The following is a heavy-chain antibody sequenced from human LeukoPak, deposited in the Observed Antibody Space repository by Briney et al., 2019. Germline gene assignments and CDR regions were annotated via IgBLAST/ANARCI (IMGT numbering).Heavy chain of an antibody. V-gene: IGHV3-74*01. CDR2: INTDGSTT. J-gene: IGHJ4*02. CDR3: ARARQAYFDY. CDR1: GFTFSSYW. Sequence: ESGGSLRLSCAASGFTFSSYWMHWVRQGPGKGLVWVSRINTDGSTTSYADSVKGRFTISRDNAKNTLFLQMNSLRAEDTAVYYCARARQAYFDYWGQGTLVTVSS.